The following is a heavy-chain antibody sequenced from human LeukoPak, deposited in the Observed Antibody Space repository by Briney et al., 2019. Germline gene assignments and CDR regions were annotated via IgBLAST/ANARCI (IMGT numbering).Heavy chain of an antibody. CDR2: ITGSGGST. J-gene: IGHJ3*02. V-gene: IGHV3-23*01. CDR3: AKSEGAGYGSGNYAFDI. D-gene: IGHD3-10*01. Sequence: GGSLRLSCAASGSTFSSYAMSWVRQAPGKGLEWVSAITGSGGSTYYADSVKGRFTISRDNSKNTLYLQMDSLRAEDTAVYYCAKSEGAGYGSGNYAFDIWGQGTMVTVSS. CDR1: GSTFSSYA.